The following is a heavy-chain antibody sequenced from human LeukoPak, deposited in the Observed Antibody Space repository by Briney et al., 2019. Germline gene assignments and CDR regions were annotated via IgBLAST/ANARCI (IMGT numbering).Heavy chain of an antibody. CDR1: GFTFSSYA. CDR2: ISGSCDNT. Sequence: GGSLRLSCAASGFTFSSYAMSWVRQVPGKGLEWVSVISGSCDNTYYADSVKGRFTIPRDNSKNMLYLHMNSLRAEDTPVYYCARAARYCSGGSCYYDAFDIWGQGTMVTVSS. V-gene: IGHV3-23*01. J-gene: IGHJ3*02. D-gene: IGHD2-15*01. CDR3: ARAARYCSGGSCYYDAFDI.